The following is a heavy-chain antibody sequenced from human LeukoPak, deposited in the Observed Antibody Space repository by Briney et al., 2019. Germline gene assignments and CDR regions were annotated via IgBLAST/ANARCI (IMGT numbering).Heavy chain of an antibody. J-gene: IGHJ6*03. V-gene: IGHV1-8*03. D-gene: IGHD6-13*01. Sequence: ASVKVSCKASGYTFINYEINWVRQATGQGLEWIGRMNPNSGNTGYAQKFHGRVTITRNTSISTAYMELSSLRSEDTAVYYCARGRSGQGQQLVRRYYYYMDVWGKGTTVTVSS. CDR2: MNPNSGNT. CDR1: GYTFINYE. CDR3: ARGRSGQGQQLVRRYYYYMDV.